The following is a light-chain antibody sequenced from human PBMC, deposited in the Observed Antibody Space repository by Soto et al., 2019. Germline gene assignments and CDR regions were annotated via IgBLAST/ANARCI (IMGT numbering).Light chain of an antibody. CDR2: QDN. CDR1: KLGDKY. Sequence: SYELTQPPSVSVSPGQTASITCSGDKLGDKYASWYQQKPGQSPVLVIYQDNKRPSGIPERFSGSNSGNTATLTISGTQAMDEADYYCQVWGSSTVIFGGGTKLTVL. CDR3: QVWGSSTVI. J-gene: IGLJ2*01. V-gene: IGLV3-1*01.